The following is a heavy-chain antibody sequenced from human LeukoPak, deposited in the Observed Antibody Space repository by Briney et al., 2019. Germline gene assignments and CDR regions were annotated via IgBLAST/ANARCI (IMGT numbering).Heavy chain of an antibody. CDR3: AQPDL. V-gene: IGHV3-30*02. CDR2: IRFDGSTK. CDR1: GITFRSSS. Sequence: HAGGSLRLSCVASGITFRSSSMHWVRQAPGKGLEWLAFIRFDGSTKYYADSVKGRFTVSRDNSKSTLYLQMNSLRAEDTAVYYCAQPDLWGQGTLVTVSS. J-gene: IGHJ5*02.